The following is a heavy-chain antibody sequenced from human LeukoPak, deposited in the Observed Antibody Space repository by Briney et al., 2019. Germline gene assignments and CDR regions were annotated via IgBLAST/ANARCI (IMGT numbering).Heavy chain of an antibody. V-gene: IGHV3-7*01. J-gene: IGHJ5*02. CDR1: GFTFSSYW. CDR3: AREISSWFRTEGRFDP. CDR2: IKQDGSAK. D-gene: IGHD6-13*01. Sequence: GGSLRLSCAASGFTFSSYWMSWVRQAPGKGLEWVANIKQDGSAKSYVDSVTGRFTISRDNAKNSLYLQMNSLGAEDTAVYYCAREISSWFRTEGRFDPWGQGTLVTVSS.